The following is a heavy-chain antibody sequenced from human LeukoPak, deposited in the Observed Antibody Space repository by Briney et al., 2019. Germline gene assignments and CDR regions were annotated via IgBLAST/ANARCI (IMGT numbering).Heavy chain of an antibody. CDR3: ARGGDYGDYPDY. CDR2: ISAYNGNT. CDR1: GYTFTAYY. J-gene: IGHJ4*02. Sequence: VASVKVSCKASGYTFTAYYMHWVRQAPGQGLEWMGWISAYNGNTNYAQKLQGRVTMTTDTSTSTAYMELRSLRSDDTAVYYCARGGDYGDYPDYWGQGTLVTVSS. D-gene: IGHD4-17*01. V-gene: IGHV1-18*01.